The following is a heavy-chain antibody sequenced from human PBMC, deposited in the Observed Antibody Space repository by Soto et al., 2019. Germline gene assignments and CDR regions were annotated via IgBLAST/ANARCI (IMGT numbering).Heavy chain of an antibody. D-gene: IGHD6-13*01. CDR2: TYYRSKWYN. CDR3: ARAPYSSSSYYYYSCGMDV. Sequence: SQTLSLTRAISGDSVSSNSAAWNWIRQSPSRGLEWLGRTYYRSKWYNDYAVSVKSRITINPDTSKNQFSLQLNSVTPEDTAVYYCARAPYSSSSYYYYSCGMDVWGQGTTVTVSS. V-gene: IGHV6-1*01. J-gene: IGHJ6*02. CDR1: GDSVSSNSAA.